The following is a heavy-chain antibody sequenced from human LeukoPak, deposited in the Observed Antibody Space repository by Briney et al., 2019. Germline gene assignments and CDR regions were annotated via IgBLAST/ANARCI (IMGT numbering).Heavy chain of an antibody. J-gene: IGHJ4*02. D-gene: IGHD3-9*01. CDR1: GGSFSGYY. V-gene: IGHV4-34*01. CDR3: ARRGILTGYPHDY. Sequence: SETLSLTCAVYGGSFSGYYWSWIRQPPGKGLEWIGQINHSGSTNYSPSLKSRVTISVDTSKNQFSLKLSSVTAADTAVYYCARRGILTGYPHDYWGQGTLVTVSS. CDR2: INHSGST.